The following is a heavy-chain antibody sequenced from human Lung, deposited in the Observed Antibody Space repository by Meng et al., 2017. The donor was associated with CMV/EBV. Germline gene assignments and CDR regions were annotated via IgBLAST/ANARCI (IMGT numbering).Heavy chain of an antibody. V-gene: IGHV3-23*01. D-gene: IGHD3-10*01. CDR3: ATFHSGSYAFDI. Sequence: GGSLRLXCAASGFTFSSYAMTWVRQAPGKGLEWVSDISGSGGNTYYADSVKGRFTISRDNSKNTVYLQMNSLRAEDTAVYYCATFHSGSYAFDIWGQGTMVTVSS. CDR2: ISGSGGNT. J-gene: IGHJ3*02. CDR1: GFTFSSYA.